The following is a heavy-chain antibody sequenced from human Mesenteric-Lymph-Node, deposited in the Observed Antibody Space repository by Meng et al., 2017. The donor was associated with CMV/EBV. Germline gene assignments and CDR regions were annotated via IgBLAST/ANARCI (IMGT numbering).Heavy chain of an antibody. CDR1: GNVRRED. Sequence: GNVRREDNSGLRKGHRQGRGWIGGVVPICSTANYARKYEGRVKITANKSTSTAYMELSSLRSEDTAVYYCASAGIAAAGTGFGPEYWGQGTLVTVSS. CDR2: VVPICSTA. V-gene: IGHV1-69*06. J-gene: IGHJ4*02. CDR3: ASAGIAAAGTGFGPEY. D-gene: IGHD6-13*01.